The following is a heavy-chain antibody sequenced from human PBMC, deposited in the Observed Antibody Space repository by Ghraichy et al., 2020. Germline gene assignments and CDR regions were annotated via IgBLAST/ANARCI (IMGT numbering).Heavy chain of an antibody. Sequence: SETLSLTCAVYGGSFSGYYWSWIRQPPGKGLEWIGEINHSGSTNYNPSLKSRVTISVDTSKNQFSLKLSSVTAADTAVYYCARGGPCSSTSCYTPNYYYYGMDFWGQGTTVTVSS. D-gene: IGHD2-2*02. CDR3: ARGGPCSSTSCYTPNYYYYGMDF. CDR1: GGSFSGYY. CDR2: INHSGST. V-gene: IGHV4-34*01. J-gene: IGHJ6*02.